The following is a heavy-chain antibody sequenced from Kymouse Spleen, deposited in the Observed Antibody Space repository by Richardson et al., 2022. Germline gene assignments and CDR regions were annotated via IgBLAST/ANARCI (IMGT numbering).Heavy chain of an antibody. Sequence: EVQLVESGGGLVKPGGSLRLSCAASGFTFSNAWMSWVRQAPGKGLEWVGRIKSKTDGGTTDYAAPVKGRFTISRDDSKNTLYLQMNSLKTEDTAVYYCTTDITGTSFDYYGMDVWGQGTTVTVSS. J-gene: IGHJ6*02. CDR1: GFTFSNAW. V-gene: IGHV3-15*01. D-gene: IGHD1-7*01. CDR2: IKSKTDGGTT. CDR3: TTDITGTSFDYYGMDV.